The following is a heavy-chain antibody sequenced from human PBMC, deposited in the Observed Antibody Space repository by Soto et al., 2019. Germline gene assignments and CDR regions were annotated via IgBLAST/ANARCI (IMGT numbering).Heavy chain of an antibody. CDR2: ISSNGGST. Sequence: EVQLVESGGGLVQPGGSLRLSCAASGFTFSSYDMCWVRQATGKGLEYVSAISSNGGSTYYANSVKGRFTISRDNSKDTLNLQMGSLRAEDMAVYYCERSARGLSSGGDVNFDYWGQGTLVTVSS. CDR1: GFTFSSYD. V-gene: IGHV3-64*01. D-gene: IGHD6-19*01. CDR3: ERSARGLSSGGDVNFDY. J-gene: IGHJ4*02.